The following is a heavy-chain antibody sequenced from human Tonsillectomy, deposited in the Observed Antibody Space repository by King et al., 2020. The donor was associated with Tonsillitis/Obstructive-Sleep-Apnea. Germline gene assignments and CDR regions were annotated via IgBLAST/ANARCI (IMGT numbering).Heavy chain of an antibody. V-gene: IGHV3-33*01. CDR2: IWSDGSNK. Sequence: VQLVESGGGVVQPGRSLRLSCAASGFAFSSNGIHWVRQAPGKGPEWVALIWSDGSNKYYADSVKGRFTISRDNSKNTLYLQMNSLRAEDTAVYYCAREPSPITFGGVIEHGGYGMDVWGQGTPVTVSS. D-gene: IGHD3-16*02. J-gene: IGHJ6*02. CDR1: GFAFSSNG. CDR3: AREPSPITFGGVIEHGGYGMDV.